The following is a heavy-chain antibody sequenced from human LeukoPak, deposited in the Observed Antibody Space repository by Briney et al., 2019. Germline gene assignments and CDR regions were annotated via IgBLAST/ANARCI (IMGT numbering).Heavy chain of an antibody. CDR1: GGSFSGYY. J-gene: IGHJ4*02. Sequence: LSLTCAVYGGSFSGYYWSWIRQPPGKGLEWVSSITSSSSYKYYADSVKGRFTTSRDNAKNSLYLQMNSLRAEDTAVYYCARGGIYYDGSGWDYWGQGALVTVSS. V-gene: IGHV3-11*06. CDR2: ITSSSSYK. D-gene: IGHD3-22*01. CDR3: ARGGIYYDGSGWDY.